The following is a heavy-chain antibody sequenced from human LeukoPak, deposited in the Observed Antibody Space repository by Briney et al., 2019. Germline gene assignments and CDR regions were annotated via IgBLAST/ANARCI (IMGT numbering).Heavy chain of an antibody. V-gene: IGHV3-11*05. CDR3: ARGAYSGSYSYFDY. CDR1: GFTFSDYY. CDR2: ISSSSSYT. J-gene: IGHJ4*02. Sequence: GGSLRLSCAASGFTFSDYYMSWIRQAPGKGLEWVSYISSSSSYTNYADSVKGRFTISRDNAKNSLYLQMNSLRAEDTAVYYCARGAYSGSYSYFDYWGQGTLVTVSS. D-gene: IGHD1-26*01.